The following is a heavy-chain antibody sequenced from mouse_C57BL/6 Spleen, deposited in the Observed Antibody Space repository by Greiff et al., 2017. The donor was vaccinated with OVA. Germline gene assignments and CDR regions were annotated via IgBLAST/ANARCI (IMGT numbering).Heavy chain of an antibody. CDR3: ARRGSYANPFDY. D-gene: IGHD1-1*02. CDR1: GYTFTSYW. V-gene: IGHV1-69*01. Sequence: QVQLQQPGAELVMPGASVKLSCKASGYTFTSYWMHWVKQRPGQGLEWIGEIDPSDSYTNYNQKFKGKSTLTVAKSSSTAYMQLSSLTSEDSAVYYCARRGSYANPFDYWGKGTTLTVSS. J-gene: IGHJ2*01. CDR2: IDPSDSYT.